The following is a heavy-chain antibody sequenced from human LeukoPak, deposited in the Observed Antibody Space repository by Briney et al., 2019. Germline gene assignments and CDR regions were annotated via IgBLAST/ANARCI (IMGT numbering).Heavy chain of an antibody. V-gene: IGHV3-7*01. CDR2: IKHDGSEK. CDR3: AKDSGSSWSVFDY. J-gene: IGHJ4*02. CDR1: GFTFSSYW. D-gene: IGHD6-13*01. Sequence: GGSLRLSCAASGFTFSSYWMSWVRQAPGKGLEWVANIKHDGSEKYYVDSVKGRFTISRDNAKNSLYLQMNSLRADDTAVYYCAKDSGSSWSVFDYWGQGTLVTVSS.